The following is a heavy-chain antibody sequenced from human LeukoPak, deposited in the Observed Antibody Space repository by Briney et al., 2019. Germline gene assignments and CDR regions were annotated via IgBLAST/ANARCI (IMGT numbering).Heavy chain of an antibody. J-gene: IGHJ4*02. CDR2: FDPEDGET. D-gene: IGHD3-22*01. CDR3: ATDKATMITRFDY. V-gene: IGHV1-24*01. Sequence: ASVKVSCKVSGYTLTELSMRWVRQAPGKGLEWMGGFDPEDGETIYAQKFQGRVTMTEDTSTDTAYMELSSLRSEDTAVYYCATDKATMITRFDYWGQGTLVTVSS. CDR1: GYTLTELS.